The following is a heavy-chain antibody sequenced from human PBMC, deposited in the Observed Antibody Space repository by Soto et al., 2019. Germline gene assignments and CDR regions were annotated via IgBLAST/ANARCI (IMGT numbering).Heavy chain of an antibody. CDR3: ARDDWNDVSINFDY. CDR1: GYTFTNYA. V-gene: IGHV1-3*01. D-gene: IGHD1-1*01. CDR2: INGGNGKT. J-gene: IGHJ4*02. Sequence: QVQLVQSGAEVKKPGASVKVSCKASGYTFTNYAMHWVGQAPGQRLEWMGWINGGNGKTKYSQQFRGRVTITRDTSASTAYLELSSLRSEDTAVYFCARDDWNDVSINFDYWGQGTLVTVSS.